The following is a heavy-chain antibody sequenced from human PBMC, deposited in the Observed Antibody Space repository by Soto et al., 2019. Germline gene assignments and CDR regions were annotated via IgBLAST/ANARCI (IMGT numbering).Heavy chain of an antibody. CDR1: GFSFSISP. CDR3: ARDPKTSGGQHWAFNFFDS. Sequence: GGSLRLSCAASGFSFSISPMHWVRQAPGKGPEWVALISYDGTNKFYADSVKGRFTISRDNSKSTLYLQVDSLRPEDAAVYYCARDPKTSGGQHWAFNFFDSWGQGTPVTLSS. CDR2: ISYDGTNK. D-gene: IGHD7-27*01. V-gene: IGHV3-30-3*01. J-gene: IGHJ5*01.